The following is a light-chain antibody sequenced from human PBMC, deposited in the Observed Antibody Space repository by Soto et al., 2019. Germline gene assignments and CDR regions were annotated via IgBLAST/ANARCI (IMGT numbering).Light chain of an antibody. CDR3: LQYGTSLCT. CDR1: QSVSSNS. J-gene: IGKJ2*02. V-gene: IGKV3-20*01. Sequence: EIVLTQSPGTLSLSPGERATLSCRASQSVSSNSLAWYQQRRGQAPRLIIYDASNRATGIPDRFSGSGSGTDFTLTINRLEPEDFAVYYCLQYGTSLCTFGQGTKLEIK. CDR2: DAS.